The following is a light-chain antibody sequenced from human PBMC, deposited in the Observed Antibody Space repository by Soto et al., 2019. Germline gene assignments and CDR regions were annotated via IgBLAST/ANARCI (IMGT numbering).Light chain of an antibody. CDR1: QNINNW. Sequence: GDRVTITCRASQNINNWVAWYQQKPGKAPKFLIYDASTLQRGVPSRLSGSGFGTAFSLTISSLQPDDFGRYYCHHTRTCGQGTKVEIK. V-gene: IGKV1-5*01. CDR2: DAS. CDR3: HHTRT. J-gene: IGKJ1*01.